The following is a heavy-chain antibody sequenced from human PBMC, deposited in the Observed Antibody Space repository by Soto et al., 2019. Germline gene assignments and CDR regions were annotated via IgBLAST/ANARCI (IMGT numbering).Heavy chain of an antibody. CDR2: IIPIFGTA. D-gene: IGHD3-22*01. Sequence: AASVKVSCKASGGTFSSYAISWVRQAPGQGLEWMGGIIPIFGTANYAQKFQGRVTITADESTSTAYMELSSLRSEDTAVYYCARSGQYYYDSSGYYPYYYGMDVWGQGTTVTVSS. CDR1: GGTFSSYA. CDR3: ARSGQYYYDSSGYYPYYYGMDV. J-gene: IGHJ6*02. V-gene: IGHV1-69*13.